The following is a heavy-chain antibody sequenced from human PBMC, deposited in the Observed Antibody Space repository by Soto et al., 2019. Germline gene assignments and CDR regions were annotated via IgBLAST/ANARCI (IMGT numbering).Heavy chain of an antibody. J-gene: IGHJ4*02. Sequence: SETLSLTCTVSGGPISGYYWSWVRQPPGKGLEWIGYIHYSGSTKYNPPLKSRVTMSVDTSKNQFSLSLISLTAADAAVYYCARYTDTYYSYWGQGTPVTVSS. CDR3: ARYTDTYYSY. D-gene: IGHD1-26*01. V-gene: IGHV4-59*01. CDR1: GGPISGYY. CDR2: IHYSGST.